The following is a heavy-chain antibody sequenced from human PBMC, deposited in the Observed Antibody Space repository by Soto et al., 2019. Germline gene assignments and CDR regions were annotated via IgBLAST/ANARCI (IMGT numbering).Heavy chain of an antibody. D-gene: IGHD2-2*01. V-gene: IGHV3-48*01. CDR2: ISSSSSTI. Sequence: EVQLVESGGGLVQPGGSLRLSCAASGFTFSSYSMNWVRQAPGKGLEWVSYISSSSSTIYYADSVKGRFTISRDNAKNSLYLQMNSLRAEDTAVYYCARDVGSLIVVVPAGHMDVWGKGTTVTVSS. CDR3: ARDVGSLIVVVPAGHMDV. CDR1: GFTFSSYS. J-gene: IGHJ6*03.